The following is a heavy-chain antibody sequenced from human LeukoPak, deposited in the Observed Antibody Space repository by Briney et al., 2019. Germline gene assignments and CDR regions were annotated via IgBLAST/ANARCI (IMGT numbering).Heavy chain of an antibody. J-gene: IGHJ4*02. CDR2: ISAYNGNT. CDR1: GYTFTSYG. D-gene: IGHD2-2*01. Sequence: ASVKVSCKASGYTFTSYGISWVRQAPGQGLEWMGWISAYNGNTNYAQKLQGRVTMTTDTSTSTAYMELSRLRSDDTAVYYCARDYCSSTGCLFDYWGQGTLVTVSS. CDR3: ARDYCSSTGCLFDY. V-gene: IGHV1-18*01.